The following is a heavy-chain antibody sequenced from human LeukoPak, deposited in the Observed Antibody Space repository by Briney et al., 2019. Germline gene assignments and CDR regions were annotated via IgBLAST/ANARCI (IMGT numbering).Heavy chain of an antibody. J-gene: IGHJ4*02. CDR3: ARESRTFTRLFDY. CDR2: IIPIFGTA. Sequence: ASVKVSFKASGGTFSSYAISWVRQAPGQGLEWMGGIIPIFGTANYAQKFQGRVTITTDESTSTAYMELSSLRSEDTAVYYCARESRTFTRLFDYWGQGTLVTVSS. CDR1: GGTFSSYA. V-gene: IGHV1-69*05. D-gene: IGHD2-2*01.